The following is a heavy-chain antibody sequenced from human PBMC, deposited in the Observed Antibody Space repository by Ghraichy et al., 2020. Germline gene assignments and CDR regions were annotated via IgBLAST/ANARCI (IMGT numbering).Heavy chain of an antibody. CDR3: ARGDYYETSGYYPFDY. D-gene: IGHD3-22*01. Sequence: GGSLRLSCAASGFTVSSNYMNWVRQAPGKGLEWVSVIYSGGSTYYAESVEGRFTISRDNSKNTLYLQMNSLRAEDTAMYYCARGDYYETSGYYPFDYWGQGTLVTVSS. V-gene: IGHV3-53*01. CDR2: IYSGGST. CDR1: GFTVSSNY. J-gene: IGHJ4*02.